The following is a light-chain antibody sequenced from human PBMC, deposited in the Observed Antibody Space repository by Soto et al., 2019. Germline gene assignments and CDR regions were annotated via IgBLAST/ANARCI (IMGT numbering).Light chain of an antibody. CDR2: GVS. CDR3: HLYSGSPLT. CDR1: QSISHKY. Sequence: EIVLTQSPGTLSLSPGERATLSCRASQSISHKYLAWYQQEPGQAPRLLIHGVSIRATGIPDRFSGSGSGTGFTLTISRLETEDFAVYYSHLYSGSPLTFGQGTKVEIK. V-gene: IGKV3-20*01. J-gene: IGKJ1*01.